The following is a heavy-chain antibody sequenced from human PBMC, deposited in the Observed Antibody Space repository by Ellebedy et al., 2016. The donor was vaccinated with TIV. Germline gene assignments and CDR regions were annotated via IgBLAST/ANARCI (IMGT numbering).Heavy chain of an antibody. D-gene: IGHD2-2*01. CDR3: ARDRVHGSTPYYFDY. J-gene: IGHJ4*02. CDR2: IKGDGSEI. V-gene: IGHV3-7*01. Sequence: GGSLRLXXVASGFTFSAYWLSWVRQAPGKGLEWLANIKGDGSEIFYGDSVRGRFIISRNNAKNSLYLQMNSLRVEDTAIYYCARDRVHGSTPYYFDYWGQGALVTVSS. CDR1: GFTFSAYW.